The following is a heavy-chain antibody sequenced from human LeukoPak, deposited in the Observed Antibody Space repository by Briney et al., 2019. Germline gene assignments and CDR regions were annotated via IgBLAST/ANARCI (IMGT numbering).Heavy chain of an antibody. CDR2: IDPSDSYT. D-gene: IGHD3-10*01. V-gene: IGHV5-10-1*01. CDR3: ARRLVGQTFDY. J-gene: IGHJ4*02. CDR1: GYSFTNYW. Sequence: GESLKTSCKGSGYSFTNYWISWVRQMPGKGLEWMGRIDPSDSYTNYNPSLKSRVTISVDTSKNQFSLKLSSVTAADTAVYYCARRLVGQTFDYWGQGTLVTVSS.